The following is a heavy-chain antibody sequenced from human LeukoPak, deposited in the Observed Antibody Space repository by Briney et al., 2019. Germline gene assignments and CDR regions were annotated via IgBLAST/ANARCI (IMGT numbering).Heavy chain of an antibody. Sequence: GGSLRLSCTTSGFTFDDYAMHWVRQAPGKGLEWVSVIYSDGNTYYADSVKGRFTISRDNSKNTLYLQMNSLRAEDTAVYFCAREGSGTDPNGYYHYYYMDVWGRGTTVTISS. D-gene: IGHD2-2*01. CDR2: IYSDGNT. J-gene: IGHJ6*03. V-gene: IGHV3-66*01. CDR1: GFTFDDYA. CDR3: AREGSGTDPNGYYHYYYMDV.